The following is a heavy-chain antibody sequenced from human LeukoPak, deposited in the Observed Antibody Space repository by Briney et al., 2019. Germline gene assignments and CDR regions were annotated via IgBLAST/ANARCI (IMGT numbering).Heavy chain of an antibody. J-gene: IGHJ6*02. CDR1: GGSFSGYY. Sequence: SEALSLTCAVYGGSFSGYYWSWTRQPPGKGLEWIGEINHSGSTNYNPSLKSRVTISVDTSKNQFSLKLSSVTAADTAVYYCARGPSRLRYYYGSGSYSPQYYYYGMDVWGQGTTVTVSS. CDR3: ARGPSRLRYYYGSGSYSPQYYYYGMDV. V-gene: IGHV4-34*01. D-gene: IGHD3-10*01. CDR2: INHSGST.